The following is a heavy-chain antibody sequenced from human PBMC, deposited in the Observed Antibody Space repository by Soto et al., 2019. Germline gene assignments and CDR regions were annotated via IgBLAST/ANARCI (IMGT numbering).Heavy chain of an antibody. CDR3: ALGYSYGYGWFDP. CDR2: IIPILGIA. J-gene: IGHJ5*02. V-gene: IGHV1-69*02. D-gene: IGHD5-18*01. CDR1: GGTFSSYT. Sequence: ASVKVSCKASGGTFSSYTISWVRQAPGQGLERMGRIIPILGIANYAQKFQGRVTITADKSTSTAYMELSSLRSEDTAVYYCALGYSYGYGWFDPWGQGTLVTVSS.